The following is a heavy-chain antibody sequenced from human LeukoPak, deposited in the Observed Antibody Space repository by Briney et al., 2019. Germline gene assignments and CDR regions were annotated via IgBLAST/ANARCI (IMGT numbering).Heavy chain of an antibody. CDR2: INPNSGGT. CDR3: ARDYCSGGICYSPDY. V-gene: IGHV1-2*02. J-gene: IGHJ4*02. Sequence: GASVKVSCKASGYTFTGFYMHWVRQAPGQGLEWMGWINPNSGGTNYAQKFQGRVTMTRDTSISTAYMELSRLGSDDTAVYYCARDYCSGGICYSPDYWGQGTLVTVSS. D-gene: IGHD2-15*01. CDR1: GYTFTGFY.